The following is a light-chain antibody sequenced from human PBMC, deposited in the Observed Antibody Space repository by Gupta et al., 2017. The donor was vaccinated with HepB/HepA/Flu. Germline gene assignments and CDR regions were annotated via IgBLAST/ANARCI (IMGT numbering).Light chain of an antibody. Sequence: DIQLTQSPSFLSASVGDRVTIACRASQGISGYLAWYQQKPGKAPKLLMYGASTLQSGVPSRFSGSGSGTEFTLTISSLQPEDFATYYCQQLNSYPNTFGQGTKVEIK. J-gene: IGKJ1*01. CDR2: GAS. V-gene: IGKV1-9*01. CDR3: QQLNSYPNT. CDR1: QGISGY.